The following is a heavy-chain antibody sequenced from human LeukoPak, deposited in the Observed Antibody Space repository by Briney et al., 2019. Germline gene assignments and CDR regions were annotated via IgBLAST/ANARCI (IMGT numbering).Heavy chain of an antibody. D-gene: IGHD6-13*01. CDR2: ISAYNGNT. Sequence: ASVKVSCKASGYTFTSYGISWVRQAPGQGLEWMGWISAYNGNTNYAQKLQGRATMTTDTSTSTAYMELRSLRSDDTAVYYCARQRYSSSWYGGNYYYYGMDVWGQGTTVTVSS. V-gene: IGHV1-18*01. CDR3: ARQRYSSSWYGGNYYYYGMDV. J-gene: IGHJ6*02. CDR1: GYTFTSYG.